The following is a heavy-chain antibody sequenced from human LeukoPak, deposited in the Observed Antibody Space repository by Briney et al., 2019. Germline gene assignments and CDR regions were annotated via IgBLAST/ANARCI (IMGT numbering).Heavy chain of an antibody. CDR1: GFTFSSYG. CDR2: IWYDGSNK. J-gene: IGHJ4*02. Sequence: QAGRSLRLSCAASGFTFSSYGMHWVRQAPGKGLEWVAVIWYDGSNKYYADSVKGRFTISRDHSKNTLYLQMNSLRAEDTAVYYCARGGYDSSGSFDYWGQGTLVTVSS. D-gene: IGHD3-22*01. V-gene: IGHV3-33*01. CDR3: ARGGYDSSGSFDY.